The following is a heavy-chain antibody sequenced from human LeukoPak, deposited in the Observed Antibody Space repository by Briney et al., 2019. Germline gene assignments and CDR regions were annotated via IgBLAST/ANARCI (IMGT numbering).Heavy chain of an antibody. V-gene: IGHV3-23*01. D-gene: IGHD6-13*01. CDR2: FSATDGSA. J-gene: IGHJ3*01. CDR1: GFTISSYG. Sequence: GGSLRLSCAASGFTISSYGMTWVRQAPGKGLEWVSAFSATDGSAQYAESVKGRFTISRDNSKNSLYLQMNSLRDEDTAVYYCAKARIASAGTGAFDVWGQGTMVTVSS. CDR3: AKARIASAGTGAFDV.